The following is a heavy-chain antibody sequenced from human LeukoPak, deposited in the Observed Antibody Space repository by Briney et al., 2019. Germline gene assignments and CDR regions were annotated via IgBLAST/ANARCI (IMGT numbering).Heavy chain of an antibody. D-gene: IGHD4-4*01. CDR3: AKGKYSNVYDYYYYGMDV. CDR1: GFTFSSYG. Sequence: GGSQRLSCAASGFTFSSYGMHWVRQAPGKGLEWVAVISYDGSNKYYADSVKGRFTISRDNSKNTLYLQMNSLRAEDTAVYYCAKGKYSNVYDYYYYGMDVWGQGTTVTVSS. V-gene: IGHV3-30*18. J-gene: IGHJ6*02. CDR2: ISYDGSNK.